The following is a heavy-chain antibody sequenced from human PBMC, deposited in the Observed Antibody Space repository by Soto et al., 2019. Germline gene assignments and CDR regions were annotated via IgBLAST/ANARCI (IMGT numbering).Heavy chain of an antibody. CDR3: ARAFGIVVVPAATPYYMDV. J-gene: IGHJ6*03. Sequence: ASVKVSCKASGYTFTSYDINWVRQATGQGLEWMGWMNPNSGNTVYAQKFQGRVTMTRNTSISTAYIELSSRRSEDTAVYYCARAFGIVVVPAATPYYMDVGGKGTTVTVSS. V-gene: IGHV1-8*01. CDR2: MNPNSGNT. D-gene: IGHD2-2*01. CDR1: GYTFTSYD.